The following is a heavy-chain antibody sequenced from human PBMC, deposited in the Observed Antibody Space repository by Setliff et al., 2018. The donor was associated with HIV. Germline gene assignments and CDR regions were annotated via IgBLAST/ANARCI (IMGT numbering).Heavy chain of an antibody. CDR1: GGSSSSSSFY. V-gene: IGHV4-39*01. D-gene: IGHD3-16*02. Sequence: PSETLSLTCTVSGGSSSSSSFYWGWIRQPPGKGLEWIGNIYRSGSTYYNPSLRSRVTISVDTSKNQFYLNLNSATDADTALYYCARHKDSDYVWGSYRPDGFDIWGQGTTVTVSS. CDR2: IYRSGST. CDR3: ARHKDSDYVWGSYRPDGFDI. J-gene: IGHJ3*02.